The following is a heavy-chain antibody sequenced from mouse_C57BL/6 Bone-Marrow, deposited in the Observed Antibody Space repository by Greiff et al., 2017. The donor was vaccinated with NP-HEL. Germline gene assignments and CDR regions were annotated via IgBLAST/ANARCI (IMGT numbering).Heavy chain of an antibody. CDR2: ISDGGSYT. Sequence: DVHLVESGGGLVKPGGSLKLTCAASGFTFSSYAMSWVRQTPEKRLEWVATISDGGSYTYYPDNVKGRFTISRDNAKNNLYLQMSHLKSEDTAMYYCARDWTTVVGAMDYWGQGTSVTVSS. CDR1: GFTFSSYA. J-gene: IGHJ4*01. D-gene: IGHD1-1*01. CDR3: ARDWTTVVGAMDY. V-gene: IGHV5-4*01.